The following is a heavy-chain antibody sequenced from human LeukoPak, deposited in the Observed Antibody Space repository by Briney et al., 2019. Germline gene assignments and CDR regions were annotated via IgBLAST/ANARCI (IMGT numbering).Heavy chain of an antibody. D-gene: IGHD6-13*01. J-gene: IGHJ3*02. CDR3: ARRIAAAGTGAFDI. V-gene: IGHV1-8*03. CDR2: MNPNSGNT. Sequence: ASVKVSCKASGYTFTSYDINWVRQATGQGLEWMGWMNPNSGNTGYAQKFQGRVTITRNTSISTAYTELSSLRSEDTAVYYCARRIAAAGTGAFDIWGQGTMVTVSS. CDR1: GYTFTSYD.